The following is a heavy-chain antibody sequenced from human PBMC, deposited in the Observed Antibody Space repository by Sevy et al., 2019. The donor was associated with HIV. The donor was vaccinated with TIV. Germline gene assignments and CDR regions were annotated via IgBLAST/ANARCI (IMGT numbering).Heavy chain of an antibody. V-gene: IGHV3-15*01. D-gene: IGHD2-2*02. CDR2: IKSKTDGGTT. CDR3: TTDSISNNKDIVVVPAAIGYYYYGMDV. CDR1: GFTFSNAW. J-gene: IGHJ6*02. Sequence: GGSLRLSCAASGFTFSNAWMSWVRQAPGKGLEWVDRIKSKTDGGTTDYAAPVKGRFTISRDDSKNTLYLQMNSLKTEDTAVYYCTTDSISNNKDIVVVPAAIGYYYYGMDVWGQGTTVTVSS.